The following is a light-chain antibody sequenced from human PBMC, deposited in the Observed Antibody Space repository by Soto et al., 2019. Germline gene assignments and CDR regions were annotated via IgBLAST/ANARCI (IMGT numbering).Light chain of an antibody. CDR3: HQYNSWPPGT. V-gene: IGKV3-20*01. J-gene: IGKJ2*01. Sequence: EFLWTQSPGTLSLSPGERATLSCRASQTVRNNYLAWYQQKPGQAPRLLLYDASSRATGIPDRFSGGGSGTDLTLTISRLETEDFALYYCHQYNSWPPGTFGQGTKVYIK. CDR2: DAS. CDR1: QTVRNNY.